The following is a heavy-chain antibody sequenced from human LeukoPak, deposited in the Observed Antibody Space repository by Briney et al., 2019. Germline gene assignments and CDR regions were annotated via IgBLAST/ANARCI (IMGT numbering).Heavy chain of an antibody. Sequence: SETLSLTCTVSGGSISSGDYYWSWIRQPPGKGLEWIGYIYYSGSTYYNPSLKSRVTISVDTSKNQFSLKLSSVTAADTAVYYCASTICISTSCYPGVVDYWGQGTLVTVSS. CDR2: IYYSGST. CDR1: GGSISSGDYY. V-gene: IGHV4-30-4*08. D-gene: IGHD2-2*01. CDR3: ASTICISTSCYPGVVDY. J-gene: IGHJ4*02.